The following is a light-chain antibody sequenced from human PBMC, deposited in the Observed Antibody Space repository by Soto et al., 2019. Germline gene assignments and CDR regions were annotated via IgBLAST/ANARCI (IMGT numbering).Light chain of an antibody. V-gene: IGKV1-5*03. J-gene: IGKJ1*01. CDR3: QQYNSYSRT. CDR2: KAS. Sequence: DIHMTQSPSTLSASVGDRVTITCRASQTISSWLAWYQQKPGKAPKLPIYKASSLESGVPSRFSGSGSGTEFTLTISSLQPDDFATYYCQQYNSYSRTFGQGTKVEIK. CDR1: QTISSW.